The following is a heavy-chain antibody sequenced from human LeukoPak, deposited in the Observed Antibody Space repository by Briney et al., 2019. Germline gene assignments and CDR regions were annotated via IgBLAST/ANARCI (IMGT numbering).Heavy chain of an antibody. D-gene: IGHD6-19*01. Sequence: PSETLSLTCSVSGASISGSNYFWGWIRQPPGKGLECIGSIYYSGSTYYNPSLKSRVTISVDTSKNQFSLKLTSVTAADTAVYYCARVYSSGSAIFYFDYWGQGTLVTVSS. J-gene: IGHJ4*02. CDR2: IYYSGST. CDR3: ARVYSSGSAIFYFDY. V-gene: IGHV4-39*01. CDR1: GASISGSNYF.